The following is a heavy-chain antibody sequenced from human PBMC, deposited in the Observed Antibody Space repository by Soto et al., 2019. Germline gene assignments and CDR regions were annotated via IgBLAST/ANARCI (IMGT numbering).Heavy chain of an antibody. D-gene: IGHD3-16*02. CDR3: AHSPPEVPTFGRGIVEFDF. Sequence: QLTLKETGPTPVKPTQTLTLTCTFSGFSLSSSGVGVAWIRQPPVKALEWLAVVYWNDDKRYSPSLKDSLTTTKDPSTNQVVLIMTHIHPVDTATSYGAHSPPEVPTFGRGIVEFDFWGQGTVVTVSS. J-gene: IGHJ4*02. CDR1: GFSLSSSGVG. V-gene: IGHV2-5*01. CDR2: VYWNDDK.